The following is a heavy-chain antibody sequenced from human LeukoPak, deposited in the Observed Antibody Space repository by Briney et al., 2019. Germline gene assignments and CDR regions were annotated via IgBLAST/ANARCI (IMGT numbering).Heavy chain of an antibody. Sequence: PSETLSLTCTVSGGSISSSSYYWGWIRQPPGKGLEWIGSIYYSGSTYYNPSLKSRVTISVDTSKNQFSLKLSSVTAADTAVYYCAKDLVSWYYSDYWGRGTLVTVSS. CDR2: IYYSGST. CDR1: GGSISSSSYY. V-gene: IGHV4-39*07. CDR3: AKDLVSWYYSDY. D-gene: IGHD6-13*01. J-gene: IGHJ4*02.